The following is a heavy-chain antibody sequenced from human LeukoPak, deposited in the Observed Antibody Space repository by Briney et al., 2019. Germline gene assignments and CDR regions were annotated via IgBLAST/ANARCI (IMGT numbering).Heavy chain of an antibody. CDR3: ARKSSGDFDY. D-gene: IGHD6-19*01. V-gene: IGHV4-4*07. Sequence: SETLSLTCTVSGGSISSYYWSWIRQAAGKGLEWIGRIPSSGSTDYNASLKSRVTMSVDTSKNQLSLKVISVTAADTAVYYCARKSSGDFDYWGQGTLVTVSS. J-gene: IGHJ4*02. CDR2: IPSSGST. CDR1: GGSISSYY.